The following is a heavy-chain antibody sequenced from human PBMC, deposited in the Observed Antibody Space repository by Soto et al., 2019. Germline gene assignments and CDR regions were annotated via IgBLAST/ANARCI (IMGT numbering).Heavy chain of an antibody. Sequence: QVQLVQSGAEVKKPGASMRVSCKASGYTFSTYYLHWVRQAPGQGLEWMGIVTPSGGSTGNAQKFQGRVTMTRDTSPSTVYMELSSLRSEDTAIYCCARSDDYWYFDLWGRGTLVTVSS. CDR1: GYTFSTYY. V-gene: IGHV1-46*03. CDR2: VTPSGGST. CDR3: ARSDDYWYFDL. J-gene: IGHJ2*01.